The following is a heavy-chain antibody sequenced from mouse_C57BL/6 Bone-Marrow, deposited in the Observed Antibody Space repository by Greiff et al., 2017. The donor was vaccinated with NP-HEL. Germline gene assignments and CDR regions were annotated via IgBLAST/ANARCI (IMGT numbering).Heavy chain of an antibody. V-gene: IGHV7-3*01. CDR1: GFTFTDYY. CDR2: IRNKANCYIT. CDR3: SGDPEYEGTVCLVY. Sequence: EVQGVASGGGLVHPGGSLSLSCAASGFTFTDYYMSWVRQPPGKALEWLGFIRNKANCYITEYSASVKGRFTISRDNSQSILYLQMNALRAEDSVTYECSGDPEYEGTVCLVYWGQGTALTVS. D-gene: IGHD2-14*01. J-gene: IGHJ2*01.